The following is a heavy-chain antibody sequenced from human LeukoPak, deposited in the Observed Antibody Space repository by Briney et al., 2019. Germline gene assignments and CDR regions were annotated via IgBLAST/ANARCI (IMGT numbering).Heavy chain of an antibody. CDR3: ASYGRGSDRYCSGGSCSYYYYYYMDV. J-gene: IGHJ6*03. CDR1: GGSISSSSYY. D-gene: IGHD2-15*01. CDR2: IDHGGST. Sequence: SETLSLTCTVSGGSISSSSYYWGWIRQPPGKGLEWIGYIDHGGSTNYNPSLRSRVSISSDTSKIQFSLELTSVTAADTAVYYCASYGRGSDRYCSGGSCSYYYYYYMDVWGKGTTVTVSS. V-gene: IGHV4-61*05.